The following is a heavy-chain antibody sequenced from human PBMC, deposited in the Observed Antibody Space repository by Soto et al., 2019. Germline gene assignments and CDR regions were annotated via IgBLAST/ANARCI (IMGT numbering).Heavy chain of an antibody. J-gene: IGHJ6*02. V-gene: IGHV1-2*04. CDR3: ARDREYSSSSWYYYYGMDV. CDR2: INPNSGGT. Sequence: ASVKVSCKASGYTFTGYYMHWVRQAPGQGLEWMGWINPNSGGTNYAQKFQGWVTMTRDTSISTAYMELSRLRSDDTAVYYCARDREYSSSSWYYYYGMDVWGQGTTVTVSS. CDR1: GYTFTGYY. D-gene: IGHD6-6*01.